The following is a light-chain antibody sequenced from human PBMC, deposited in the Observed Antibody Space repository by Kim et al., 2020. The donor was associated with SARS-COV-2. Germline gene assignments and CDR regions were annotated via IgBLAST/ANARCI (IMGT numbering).Light chain of an antibody. Sequence: SSELTQDPAVFVALGQTVRITCQGDSLRSYYASWYQQKPRQAPVLVIYGKNNRPSGIPDRFSGFNSGNTASLTITGAQAEDEADYYCNSRDSSGNHWVFG. J-gene: IGLJ3*02. V-gene: IGLV3-19*01. CDR1: SLRSYY. CDR3: NSRDSSGNHWV. CDR2: GKN.